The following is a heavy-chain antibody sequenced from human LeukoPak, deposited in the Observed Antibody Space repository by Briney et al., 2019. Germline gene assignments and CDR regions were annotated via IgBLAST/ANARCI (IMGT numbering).Heavy chain of an antibody. CDR3: ASMGSIVGARYYFDY. Sequence: PGGSLRLSCAASGFTFSDYGMHWVRQAPGKGLEWVANIKQDGSEKYYVDSVKGRFTISRDNAKNSLYLQMNSLRAEDTAVYYCASMGSIVGARYYFDYWGQGTLATVSS. CDR2: IKQDGSEK. J-gene: IGHJ4*02. D-gene: IGHD1-26*01. CDR1: GFTFSDYG. V-gene: IGHV3-7*01.